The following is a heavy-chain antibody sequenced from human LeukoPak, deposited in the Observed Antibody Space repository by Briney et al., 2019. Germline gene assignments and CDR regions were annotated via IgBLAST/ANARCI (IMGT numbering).Heavy chain of an antibody. Sequence: SVRVSFTASGGTFISYAISWVRQAPGQGGEWMGGIIPIFGTANYAQKFQGRVTITTDESTSTAYMELSSLRSEDTAVYYRARARDTAMVTDYYYMDVWGKGTTVTVSS. J-gene: IGHJ6*03. CDR1: GGTFISYA. CDR2: IIPIFGTA. V-gene: IGHV1-69*05. CDR3: ARARDTAMVTDYYYMDV. D-gene: IGHD5-18*01.